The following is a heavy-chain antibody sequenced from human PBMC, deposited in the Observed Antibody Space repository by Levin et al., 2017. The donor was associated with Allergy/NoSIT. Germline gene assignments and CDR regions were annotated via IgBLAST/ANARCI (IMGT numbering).Heavy chain of an antibody. V-gene: IGHV3-23*01. J-gene: IGHJ4*02. CDR3: AKDQYTGSPYYFDY. CDR1: GFTFNNYA. Sequence: AGGSLRLSCAASGFTFNNYAMSWVRQAPGRGLEYLSSISDSGGVAYYADSVRGRFTISRDNSKSTLYLQMNSLRAEDTAIYYCAKDQYTGSPYYFDYWGQGTLVTVSS. D-gene: IGHD1-26*01. CDR2: ISDSGGVA.